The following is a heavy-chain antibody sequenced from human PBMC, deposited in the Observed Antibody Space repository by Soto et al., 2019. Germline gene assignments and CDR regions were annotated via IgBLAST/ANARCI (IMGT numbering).Heavy chain of an antibody. V-gene: IGHV3-66*01. Sequence: GGSLRLSCAASGFTVSSNYMSWVRQAPGKGLEWVSVIYSGGSTYYADSVKGRFTISRDNSKNTLYLQMNSLRAEDTAVYYCARACGYSYGFDYWGQGTLVTVSS. CDR2: IYSGGST. CDR3: ARACGYSYGFDY. CDR1: GFTVSSNY. J-gene: IGHJ4*02. D-gene: IGHD5-18*01.